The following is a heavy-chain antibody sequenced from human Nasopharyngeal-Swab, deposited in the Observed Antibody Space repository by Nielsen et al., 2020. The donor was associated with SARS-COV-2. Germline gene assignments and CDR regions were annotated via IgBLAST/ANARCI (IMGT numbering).Heavy chain of an antibody. D-gene: IGHD1-26*01. CDR2: INPRGDTT. CDR1: GFSFSNYY. V-gene: IGHV1-46*04. CDR3: ARALEGGIYAWKY. J-gene: IGHJ4*02. Sequence: ASVKVSCKASGFSFSNYYMHWMRQAPGQGLEWVGLINPRGDTTSYAQKLQGRVTMTRDTSTSTVYMELSSLRSEDTAVYYCARALEGGIYAWKYWGQGTQVTVSS.